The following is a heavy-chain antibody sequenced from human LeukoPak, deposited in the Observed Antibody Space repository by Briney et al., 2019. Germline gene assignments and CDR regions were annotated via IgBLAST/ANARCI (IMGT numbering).Heavy chain of an antibody. J-gene: IGHJ4*02. CDR2: IYTSGST. D-gene: IGHD2-2*01. CDR3: ARDLQLDSRGYFDY. Sequence: RTSETLSLTCTVSGGSISSYYWSWIRQPAGKGLEWIGRIYTSGSTNYNPSLKSRVTMSVDTSKNQFSLKLSSVTAADTAVYCCARDLQLDSRGYFDYWGQGTLVTVSS. V-gene: IGHV4-4*07. CDR1: GGSISSYY.